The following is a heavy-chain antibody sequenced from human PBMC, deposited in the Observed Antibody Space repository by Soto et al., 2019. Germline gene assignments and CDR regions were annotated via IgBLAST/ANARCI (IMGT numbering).Heavy chain of an antibody. J-gene: IGHJ4*02. CDR2: IKQDGTEK. CDR3: AGGTGWFIVC. CDR1: GFTFSSYW. D-gene: IGHD6-19*01. V-gene: IGHV3-7*02. Sequence: EVQLVESGGGLVQPGGSLRLSCAASGFTFSSYWMNWVRQAPGKGLEWVANIKQDGTEKHYVDCVKDRFTISRDNAKFLLRLQLYSLRADYTAVYDFAGGTGWFIVCWGQGTLVTVSS.